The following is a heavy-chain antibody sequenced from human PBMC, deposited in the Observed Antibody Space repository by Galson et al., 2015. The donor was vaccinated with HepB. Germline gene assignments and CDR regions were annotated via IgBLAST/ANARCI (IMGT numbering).Heavy chain of an antibody. V-gene: IGHV7-4-1*02. CDR2: INTDTGNP. CDR1: GYTFTNYA. D-gene: IGHD2-8*01. CDR3: ARATDYCTDASCYFEF. Sequence: SVKVSCKASGYTFTNYAVNWMRQAPGQGPEWMGWINTDTGNPTHAQGFTGRFVFSLDKSVRTTYLQISSLEVEDTAVYYCARATDYCTDASCYFEFWGQGTLVTVSS. J-gene: IGHJ4*02.